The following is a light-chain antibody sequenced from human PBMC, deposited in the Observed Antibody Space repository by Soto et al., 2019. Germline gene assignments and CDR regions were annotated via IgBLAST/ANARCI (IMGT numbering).Light chain of an antibody. CDR3: QVWDDGSDHPWV. CDR2: DSD. CDR1: NIGMGS. J-gene: IGLJ3*02. Sequence: SYELTQSPSVSVAPGQTARITCGGDNIGMGSVHWYQQRPGQAPVLVVYDSDDRPSGIPERFSGSNSGDTATLTISRVEAGDEADYYCQVWDDGSDHPWVFGGGTQLTVL. V-gene: IGLV3-21*02.